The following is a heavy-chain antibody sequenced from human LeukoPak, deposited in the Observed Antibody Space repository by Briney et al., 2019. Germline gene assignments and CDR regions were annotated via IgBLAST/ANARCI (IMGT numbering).Heavy chain of an antibody. CDR3: SKRLGDY. V-gene: IGHV3-23*01. J-gene: IGHJ4*02. CDR1: GFTFSSYA. CDR2: ISGSGGTT. Sequence: GGSLRLSCAASGFTFSSYAMSWVRQAPGKGLEWVSSISGSGGTTYYADSVRGQFTISRDDSKNTLYLQMNSLRAEETAVYYCSKRLGDYWGQGTLVTVSS. D-gene: IGHD3-10*01.